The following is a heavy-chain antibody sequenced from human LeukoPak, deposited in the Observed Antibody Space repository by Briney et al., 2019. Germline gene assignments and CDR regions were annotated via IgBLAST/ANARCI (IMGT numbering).Heavy chain of an antibody. D-gene: IGHD3-16*01. CDR1: GYSFTTYW. J-gene: IGHJ2*01. V-gene: IGHV5-51*01. CDR3: ARQYTLLGYFDL. CDR2: IFPGDSET. Sequence: GESLKISCEGSGYSFTTYWIAWVRQMPGKGLEWMGIIFPGDSETRYSPSFQGQVTISADKSISTAYLQWSSLKASDTAMYYCARQYTLLGYFDLWGRGTLVTVSS.